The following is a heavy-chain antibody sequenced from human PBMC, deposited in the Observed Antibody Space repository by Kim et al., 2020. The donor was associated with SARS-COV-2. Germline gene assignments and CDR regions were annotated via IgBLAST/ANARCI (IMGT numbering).Heavy chain of an antibody. V-gene: IGHV3-21*01. CDR3: ARALLWFGELRPRDDY. D-gene: IGHD3-10*01. J-gene: IGHJ4*02. Sequence: SVKCRFTISRDNAKNSLYLQMNSLRAEDTAVYYCARALLWFGELRPRDDYWGQGTLVTVSS.